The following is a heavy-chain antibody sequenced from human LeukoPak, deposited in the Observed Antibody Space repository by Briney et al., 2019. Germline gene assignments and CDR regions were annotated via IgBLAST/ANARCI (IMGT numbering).Heavy chain of an antibody. V-gene: IGHV1-18*01. CDR3: ARGASPIVPAAPADP. CDR2: TSAYNGNT. CDR1: GYTFTSYG. Sequence: ASVKVSCKASGYTFTSYGISWVRQAPGQGLEWMGWTSAYNGNTNYAQKLQGRVTMTTDTSTSTAYMELRSLRSDDTAVYYCARGASPIVPAAPADPWGQGTLVTVSS. D-gene: IGHD2-2*01. J-gene: IGHJ5*02.